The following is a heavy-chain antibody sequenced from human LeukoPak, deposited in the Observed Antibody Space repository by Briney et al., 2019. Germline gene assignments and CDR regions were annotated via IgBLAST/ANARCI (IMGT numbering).Heavy chain of an antibody. V-gene: IGHV3-30*02. CDR2: VRYDGSNK. CDR1: GFTFSSYG. J-gene: IGHJ3*01. CDR3: AKHKGYSSSWYVNFDAFDV. Sequence: GGSLRLSCAASGFTFSSYGMHWVRQTPDKGLEWVAFVRYDGSNKYYADSVKGRFTISRDNSKNTMSLYMDSLRAEDTAIYYCAKHKGYSSSWYVNFDAFDVWGQGTLLSVSS. D-gene: IGHD2-2*01.